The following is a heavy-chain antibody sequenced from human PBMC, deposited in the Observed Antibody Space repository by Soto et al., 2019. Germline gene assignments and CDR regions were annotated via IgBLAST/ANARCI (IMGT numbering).Heavy chain of an antibody. J-gene: IGHJ6*03. CDR2: IIPIFGTA. Sequence: QVQLVQSGAEVKKPGSSVKVSCKASGGTFSSYAISWVRQAPGQGLEWMGGIIPIFGTANYAQKFQGRVTITADKSTSTAYMELSSLRSEDTAVYYCARVGGSYCSSTSCPPTNYYYYYMDVWGKGTTVTVSS. D-gene: IGHD2-2*01. CDR3: ARVGGSYCSSTSCPPTNYYYYYMDV. V-gene: IGHV1-69*06. CDR1: GGTFSSYA.